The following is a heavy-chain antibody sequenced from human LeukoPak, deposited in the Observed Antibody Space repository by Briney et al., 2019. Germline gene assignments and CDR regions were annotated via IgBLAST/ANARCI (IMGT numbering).Heavy chain of an antibody. CDR2: INPNSGGT. Sequence: GASVKVSCKASGYTFTGYYMHWVRQAPGQGLEWMGWINPNSGGTNYAQKFQGRVTMTTDTSTSTAYMELRSLRSDDTAVYYCARDSMALDPDWYFDLWGRGTLVTVSS. D-gene: IGHD2/OR15-2a*01. V-gene: IGHV1-2*02. CDR3: ARDSMALDPDWYFDL. J-gene: IGHJ2*01. CDR1: GYTFTGYY.